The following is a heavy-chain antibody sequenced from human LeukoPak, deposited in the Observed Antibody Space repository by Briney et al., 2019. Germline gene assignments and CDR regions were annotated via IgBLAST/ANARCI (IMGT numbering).Heavy chain of an antibody. CDR1: GFTFSSHN. Sequence: GGSLRLSCAASGFTFSSHNMVWVRQPPGKGLEWISYISVSSITMYYADSVKGRFTISRDNAKNSLYLQMNSLRAEDTAVYYCARDGGFCSGGFCYRLFDPWGQGTLVTVSS. V-gene: IGHV3-48*04. D-gene: IGHD2-15*01. CDR2: ISVSSITM. J-gene: IGHJ5*02. CDR3: ARDGGFCSGGFCYRLFDP.